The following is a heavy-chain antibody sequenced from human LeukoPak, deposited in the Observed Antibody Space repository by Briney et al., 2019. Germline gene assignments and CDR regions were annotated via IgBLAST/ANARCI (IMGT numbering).Heavy chain of an antibody. Sequence: SETLSLTCTVSGGSISSYYWSWIRQPPGKGLEWIGYIYYSGSTNYNPSLKSRVTISVDTSKNQFSLKLSFVTAADTAVYYCARAYSSYTPSDYWGQGTLVTVSS. D-gene: IGHD6-6*01. J-gene: IGHJ4*02. CDR3: ARAYSSYTPSDY. V-gene: IGHV4-59*01. CDR1: GGSISSYY. CDR2: IYYSGST.